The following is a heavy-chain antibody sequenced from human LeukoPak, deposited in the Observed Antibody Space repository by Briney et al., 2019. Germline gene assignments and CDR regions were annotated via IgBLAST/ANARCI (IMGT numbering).Heavy chain of an antibody. CDR2: ISYDGSNK. Sequence: GGSLRLSCAASGFTFSSYAMHWVRQAPGKGLEWVAVISYDGSNKYYADSVKGRFTISRDNSKNTLYLQMNSLRAEDTAVYYCAKEGKGYFDYWGQGTLVTVSS. J-gene: IGHJ4*02. CDR1: GFTFSSYA. V-gene: IGHV3-30*07. CDR3: AKEGKGYFDY.